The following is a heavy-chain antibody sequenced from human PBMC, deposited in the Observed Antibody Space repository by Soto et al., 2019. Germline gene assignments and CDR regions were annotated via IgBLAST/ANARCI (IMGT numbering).Heavy chain of an antibody. CDR3: ASRYCSSSSCSYFHY. Sequence: VGSLRLSCAASGFTFSNYAMHWVRQAPGKGLEYVSAISSDGGSPYYANSVKGRFTISRDNSKNTLYLQMGSLRAEDMSIYYCASRYCSSSSCSYFHYWGQGTLVTVSS. J-gene: IGHJ4*02. D-gene: IGHD2-2*01. CDR1: GFTFSNYA. CDR2: ISSDGGSP. V-gene: IGHV3-64*01.